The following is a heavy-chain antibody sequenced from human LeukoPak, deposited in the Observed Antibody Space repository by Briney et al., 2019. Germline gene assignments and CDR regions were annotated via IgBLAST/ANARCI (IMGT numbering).Heavy chain of an antibody. CDR2: TYYRSKWSS. J-gene: IGHJ5*02. D-gene: IGHD3-10*01. CDR3: ARGWPHGFNYCDP. CDR1: GDSISNNNVA. Sequence: SQTLSLTCAISGDSISNNNVAWNWIRQSPSSGLEWLGRTYYRSKWSSDYAASVKSRISFSSDTSRNQISLQLNSVTPEDTAVYYCARGWPHGFNYCDPWGQGTRVIVSS. V-gene: IGHV6-1*01.